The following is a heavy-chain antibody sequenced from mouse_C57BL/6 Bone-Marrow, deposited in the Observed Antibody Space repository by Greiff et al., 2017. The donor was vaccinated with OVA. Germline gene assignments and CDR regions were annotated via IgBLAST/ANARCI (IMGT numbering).Heavy chain of an antibody. V-gene: IGHV1-81*01. Sequence: QVQLQQSGAELARPGASVKLSCTASGYTFTSYGISWVKQRTGQGLEWIGEIYPRSGNTYYNAKFKGKATLTADKSSSTAYMELRSLTAEDSAVYLWASDSAGYVGWFAYWGQGTLVTVSA. J-gene: IGHJ3*01. D-gene: IGHD3-2*02. CDR3: ASDSAGYVGWFAY. CDR1: GYTFTSYG. CDR2: IYPRSGNT.